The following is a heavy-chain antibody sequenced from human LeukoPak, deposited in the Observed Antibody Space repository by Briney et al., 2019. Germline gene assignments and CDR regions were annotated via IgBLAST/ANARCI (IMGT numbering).Heavy chain of an antibody. CDR2: IKQDGSEQ. Sequence: GGSLRLSCAASGFTLSSYSMSSVRQAPGKGLGWVANIKQDGSEQYYVDSVRGRFTISRDNAKNSLYLQMNSLRAEDTAVYYCARRYCSGGSCRNAFDIWGQGTMVTVSS. D-gene: IGHD2-15*01. J-gene: IGHJ3*02. V-gene: IGHV3-7*01. CDR3: ARRYCSGGSCRNAFDI. CDR1: GFTLSSYS.